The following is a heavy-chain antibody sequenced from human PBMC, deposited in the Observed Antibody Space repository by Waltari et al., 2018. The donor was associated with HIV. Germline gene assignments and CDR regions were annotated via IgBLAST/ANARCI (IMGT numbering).Heavy chain of an antibody. CDR1: GFRFTNSW. J-gene: IGHJ4*02. CDR2: IYAGDPDT. D-gene: IGHD6-19*01. Sequence: EVHLVQSGAEVKKPGESLKISCKASGFRFTNSWIGWVRQMPGKGLEWMGVIYAGDPDTTYSPSFQGQVTISTDKSINPAYLQWSSLKASDTAIYYCARGNRWQVLSWFDYWGQGTLVTVSS. CDR3: ARGNRWQVLSWFDY. V-gene: IGHV5-51*03.